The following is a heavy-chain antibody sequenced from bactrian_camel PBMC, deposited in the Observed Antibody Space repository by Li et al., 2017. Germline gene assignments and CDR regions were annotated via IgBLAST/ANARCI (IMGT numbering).Heavy chain of an antibody. J-gene: IGHJ6*01. CDR2: VDLDGTT. Sequence: QVQLVESGGGSVQAGGSLRLSCAASGYAWYCMGWFRQRPGKGREGVVAVDLDGTTKYADPVQGRFSILVDVAKETLHLQMNSLKPEDTAMYYCAANGYRFVCDYNLRFTRFDYWGQGTQVTVS. CDR3: AANGYRFVCDYNLRFTRFDY. CDR1: GYAWYC. V-gene: IGHV3S9*01. D-gene: IGHD4*01.